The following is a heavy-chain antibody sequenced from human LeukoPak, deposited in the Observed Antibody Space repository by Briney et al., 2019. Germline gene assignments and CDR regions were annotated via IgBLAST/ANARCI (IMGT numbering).Heavy chain of an antibody. J-gene: IGHJ3*01. Sequence: GESLKISRKASGYNFADYWIGWVRQAPGKGLEWMGIIFPDDSDTKNSPSFEGQVTISVDESTSTAYLQWSSPKASDTAVYYCARRLRAVSNTMIWGPADALDASGAGKTVIVSS. V-gene: IGHV5-51*01. CDR2: IFPDDSDT. CDR1: GYNFADYW. D-gene: IGHD3-22*01. CDR3: ARRLRAVSNTMIWGPADALDA.